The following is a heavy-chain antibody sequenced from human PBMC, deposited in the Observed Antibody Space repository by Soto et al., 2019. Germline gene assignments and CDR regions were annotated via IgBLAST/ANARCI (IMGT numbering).Heavy chain of an antibody. Sequence: EVQVVESGGGLVQPGGSLRLSCAASGFSVNNNYMNWVRQAPGKGLEWVSIIDIGGNTYYADSVKDRFTISRDNSRNTLYLHMDSLRAEDTAVYYCARGRGSTGYLGREHYFDYWGQGTLVTVSP. CDR2: IDIGGNT. J-gene: IGHJ4*02. CDR3: ARGRGSTGYLGREHYFDY. V-gene: IGHV3-66*01. CDR1: GFSVNNNY. D-gene: IGHD2-2*01.